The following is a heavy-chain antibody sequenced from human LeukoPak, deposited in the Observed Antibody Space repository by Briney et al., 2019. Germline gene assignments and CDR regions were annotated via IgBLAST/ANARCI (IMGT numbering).Heavy chain of an antibody. CDR3: ARAGLTGTTYDYYFDY. J-gene: IGHJ4*02. CDR1: GGTFSSYA. V-gene: IGHV1-69*13. D-gene: IGHD1-20*01. CDR2: IIPIFGTA. Sequence: SVKVSCKASGGTFSSYAISWVRQAPGQGLEWMGGIIPIFGTANCAQKFQGRVTITADESTSTAYMELSSLRSEDTAVYYCARAGLTGTTYDYYFDYWGQGTLVTVSS.